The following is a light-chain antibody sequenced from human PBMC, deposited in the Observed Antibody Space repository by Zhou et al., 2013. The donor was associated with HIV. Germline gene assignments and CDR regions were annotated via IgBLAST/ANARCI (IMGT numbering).Light chain of an antibody. CDR1: NSNIGSNV. Sequence: QSVLTQPPSASGTPGQRVTISCSGSNSNIGSNVVHWYQQLPGTAPKLLIYRHNQRPSGVPGRFSGSKSGTSASLAISGLQSEDEADYYCAAWDDSLNGPLFGGGTKLTVL. V-gene: IGLV1-44*01. CDR3: AAWDDSLNGPL. J-gene: IGLJ2*01. CDR2: RHN.